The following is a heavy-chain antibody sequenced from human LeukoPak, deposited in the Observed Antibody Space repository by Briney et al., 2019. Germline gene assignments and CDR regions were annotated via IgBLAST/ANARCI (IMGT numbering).Heavy chain of an antibody. Sequence: ASVKVSCKASGYTFTGYYMHWVRQAPGQGLERMGWINPNSGGTNYAQKFQGRVTMARDTSISTAYMELSRLRSDDTAVYYCAREGGATGGYYMDVWGKGTTVTVSS. CDR3: AREGGATGGYYMDV. D-gene: IGHD1-26*01. J-gene: IGHJ6*03. CDR2: INPNSGGT. V-gene: IGHV1-2*02. CDR1: GYTFTGYY.